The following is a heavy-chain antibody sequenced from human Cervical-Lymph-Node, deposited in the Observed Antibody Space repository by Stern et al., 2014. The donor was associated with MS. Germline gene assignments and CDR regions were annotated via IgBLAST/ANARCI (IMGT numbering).Heavy chain of an antibody. CDR1: GYTFTRYG. D-gene: IGHD6-19*01. CDR3: ARTRYSSTIDYYYYGMDV. CDR2: ISENNDNT. Sequence: QMQLVQSGAEVRKPGDAVKVSCKASGYTFTRYGVAWVRQAPGQGLEWMGWISENNDNTNYAHQVQGRVTLTTDASTSTAYMELRSLRSDDTAVYYCARTRYSSTIDYYYYGMDVWGQGTAVTVSS. J-gene: IGHJ6*02. V-gene: IGHV1-18*01.